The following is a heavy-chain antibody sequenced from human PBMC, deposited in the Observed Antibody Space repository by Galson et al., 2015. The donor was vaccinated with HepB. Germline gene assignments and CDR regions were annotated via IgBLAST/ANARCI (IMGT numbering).Heavy chain of an antibody. Sequence: SLRLSCAASGFTFSSYGMHWVRQAPGKGLEWVAVIWYDGSNKYYADSVKGRFTISRDNSKNTLYLQMNSLRAEDTAVYYCAKDRAWGGPDSSGYYYVNGNDAFDIWGQGTMVTVSS. J-gene: IGHJ3*02. CDR3: AKDRAWGGPDSSGYYYVNGNDAFDI. D-gene: IGHD3-22*01. CDR2: IWYDGSNK. CDR1: GFTFSSYG. V-gene: IGHV3-33*06.